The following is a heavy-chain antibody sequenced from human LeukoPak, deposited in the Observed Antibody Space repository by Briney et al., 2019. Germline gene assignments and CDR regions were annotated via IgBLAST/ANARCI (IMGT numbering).Heavy chain of an antibody. CDR3: ARAPIGSVDY. CDR1: GDSITNSY. V-gene: IGHV4-59*01. D-gene: IGHD1-1*01. Sequence: PSETLSLTCTVFGDSITNSYWTWFRLPPGKGLEWIAYIYYTGYTNYNPSLKSRVSISVDTSKNQLSLKLISVTAADTAVYYCARAPIGSVDYWGPGAQVTVSS. CDR2: IYYTGYT. J-gene: IGHJ4*02.